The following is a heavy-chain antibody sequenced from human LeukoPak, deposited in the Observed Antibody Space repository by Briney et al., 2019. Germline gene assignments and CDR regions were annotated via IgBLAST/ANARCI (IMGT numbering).Heavy chain of an antibody. D-gene: IGHD5-18*01. J-gene: IGHJ4*02. CDR3: ARDPWRGDTAMVYPHY. Sequence: GRSLRLSCAASGFTFSRYAMHWVRQAPGKGLELVAVISYDGSNKYYADSVKGRFTISRDNSKNTLYLQMNSLRAEDTAVYYCARDPWRGDTAMVYPHYWGQGTLVTVSS. CDR2: ISYDGSNK. CDR1: GFTFSRYA. V-gene: IGHV3-30-3*01.